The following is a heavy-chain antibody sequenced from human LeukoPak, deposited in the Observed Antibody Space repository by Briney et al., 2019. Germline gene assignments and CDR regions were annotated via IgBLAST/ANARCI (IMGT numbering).Heavy chain of an antibody. D-gene: IGHD1-1*01. V-gene: IGHV3-11*06. CDR3: TRVGSSGSVDY. CDR1: GFTFSDXX. Sequence: GGSLRLSCAASGFTFSDXXXXXXXXAXXXXXEXVSYISSRSSDTNYADSVKGRFTISRDXAKNSLYLQMNSLRAEDTAVYYCTRVGSSGSVDYWGQGTLVTVSS. CDR2: ISSRSSDT. J-gene: IGHJ4*02.